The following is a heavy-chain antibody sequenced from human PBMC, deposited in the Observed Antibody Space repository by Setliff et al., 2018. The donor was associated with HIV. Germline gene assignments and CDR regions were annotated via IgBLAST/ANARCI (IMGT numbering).Heavy chain of an antibody. Sequence: ASETLSLTCSVSGGSISSNSYFWGWIRQPPGRGLEWIGTIYYSGTTYYIPSLKSRVTISVDTSKNQFSLKLSSVTAADTAVYYCARGPATSGLGYYMDVWGKGTTVTVSS. CDR3: ARGPATSGLGYYMDV. CDR1: GGSISSNSYF. J-gene: IGHJ6*03. CDR2: IYYSGTT. D-gene: IGHD2-15*01. V-gene: IGHV4-39*07.